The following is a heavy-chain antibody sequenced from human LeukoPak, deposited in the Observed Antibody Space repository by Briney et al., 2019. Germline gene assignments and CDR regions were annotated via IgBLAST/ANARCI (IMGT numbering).Heavy chain of an antibody. CDR1: GFTFSSYA. CDR2: ISGSGGST. V-gene: IGHV3-23*01. J-gene: IGHJ4*02. D-gene: IGHD6-13*01. CDR3: AKEGPGIAAAGVTVNFDY. Sequence: GGSLRLSCAASGFTFSSYAMSWVRQAPGKGLEWVSAISGSGGSTYYADSVKGRFTIPRDNSKNTLYLQMNSLRDEDTAVYYCAKEGPGIAAAGVTVNFDYWGQGTLVTVSS.